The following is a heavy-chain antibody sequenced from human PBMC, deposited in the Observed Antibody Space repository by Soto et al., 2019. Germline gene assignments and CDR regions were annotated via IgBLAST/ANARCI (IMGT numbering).Heavy chain of an antibody. J-gene: IGHJ5*02. D-gene: IGHD6-6*01. CDR1: GYTFTSYY. V-gene: IGHV1-46*01. CDR3: ATEYSSTPNWFDP. CDR2: INPSGGST. Sequence: ASVKVSCKASGYTFTSYYMHWVRQAPGQGLEWMGIINPSGGSTSYAQKFQGRVTMTRDTSTSTVYMELSSLRSEDTAVYYCATEYSSTPNWFDPWGQGTLVTVS.